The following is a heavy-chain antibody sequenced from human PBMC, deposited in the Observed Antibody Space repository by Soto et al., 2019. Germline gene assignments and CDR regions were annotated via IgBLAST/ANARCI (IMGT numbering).Heavy chain of an antibody. CDR1: GGSLISYY. Sequence: QVQLQESGPGLVKPSETLSLTCTVSGGSLISYYWSWIRQPPGKGLEWIGYIYFGGTTNYSPSLKSRVTISLDTPKNHFSLKLSSVTAADTAVYYCARGGYSYDYPVDYWGQGTLVTVSS. J-gene: IGHJ4*02. CDR2: IYFGGTT. V-gene: IGHV4-59*01. D-gene: IGHD5-18*01. CDR3: ARGGYSYDYPVDY.